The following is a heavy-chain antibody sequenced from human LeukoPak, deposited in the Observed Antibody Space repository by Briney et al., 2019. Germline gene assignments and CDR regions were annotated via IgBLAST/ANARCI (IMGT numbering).Heavy chain of an antibody. CDR3: LRYPGQGVRGYYMDV. V-gene: IGHV3-30*02. Sequence: GGSLRLSCVMSGFTFRSYGMHWVRQAPGKGREWVTLRRSDSSNDYYAECVKGRFTIGRDDSKNTLYLQMNSLRPEDTAVYYCLRYPGQGVRGYYMDVWGKGTTVTVSS. CDR1: GFTFRSYG. CDR2: RRSDSSND. D-gene: IGHD2-15*01. J-gene: IGHJ6*03.